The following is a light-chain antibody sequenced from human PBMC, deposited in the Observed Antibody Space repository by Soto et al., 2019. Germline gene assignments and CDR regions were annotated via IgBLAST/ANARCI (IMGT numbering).Light chain of an antibody. CDR1: QGVNRN. Sequence: EIVMTQSPATLSVSPGERATLSCRASQGVNRNLAWYQQKPGQAPRLLIYAASTRATGIPARFSGSASGTGFTLTISTLQSEDFETYYCQNKNIYVYTFGQGTKLEIK. CDR3: QNKNIYVYT. J-gene: IGKJ2*01. CDR2: AAS. V-gene: IGKV3-15*01.